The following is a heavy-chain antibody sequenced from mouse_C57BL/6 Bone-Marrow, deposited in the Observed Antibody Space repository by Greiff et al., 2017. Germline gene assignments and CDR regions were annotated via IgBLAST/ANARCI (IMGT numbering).Heavy chain of an antibody. Sequence: VQLQQPGAELVMPGASVKLSCKASGYTFTSSWMHWVKQRPGQGLEWIGEIDPSDSYTNYNQKFKGKSTLTVDKSSSTAYMQLSSLTSEDSAVYYCARRPRGYAMDYWGQGTSVTVSS. CDR1: GYTFTSSW. CDR3: ARRPRGYAMDY. V-gene: IGHV1-69*01. D-gene: IGHD2-10*02. CDR2: IDPSDSYT. J-gene: IGHJ4*01.